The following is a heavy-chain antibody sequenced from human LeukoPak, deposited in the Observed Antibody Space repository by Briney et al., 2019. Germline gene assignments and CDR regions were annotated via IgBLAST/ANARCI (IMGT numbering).Heavy chain of an antibody. D-gene: IGHD3-10*01. J-gene: IGHJ4*02. Sequence: SVKVSCQASGGTFRSYAISWVRQAPGQGLEWTGGIIPIFGTANYAQKFQGRVTITADESTSTAYMELSSLRSEDTAVYYCARGGSVTPATCFDYWGQGTLVTVSS. CDR2: IIPIFGTA. V-gene: IGHV1-69*01. CDR3: ARGGSVTPATCFDY. CDR1: GGTFRSYA.